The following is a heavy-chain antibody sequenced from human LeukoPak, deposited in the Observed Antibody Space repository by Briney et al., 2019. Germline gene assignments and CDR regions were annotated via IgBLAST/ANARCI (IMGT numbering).Heavy chain of an antibody. D-gene: IGHD5-18*01. CDR2: INSDATST. CDR3: ARGDTAMVLYYFDY. CDR1: GFTFSRYW. V-gene: IGHV3-74*01. J-gene: IGHJ4*02. Sequence: GGSLRLSCAASGFTFSRYWMHWVRQAPGKGLVWVSRINSDATSTSYADSVKGRFTISRDNAKNTLYLQMNSLTAEDTAVYYCARGDTAMVLYYFDYWGQGTLVTVSS.